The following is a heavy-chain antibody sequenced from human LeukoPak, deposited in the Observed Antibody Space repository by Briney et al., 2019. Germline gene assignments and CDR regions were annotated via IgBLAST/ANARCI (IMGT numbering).Heavy chain of an antibody. CDR1: GFTFEDYT. V-gene: IGHV3-43*01. Sequence: GGSLRLSCAGSGFTFEDYTMHWVRQAPGKGLEWVSLISWDGGSTYYADSVKGRFTISRGNSKNSLYLQMNSLRTEDTALYYCAKGASGYYDSSGYNPYYVDYWGQGTLVTVSS. D-gene: IGHD3-22*01. CDR3: AKGASGYYDSSGYNPYYVDY. CDR2: ISWDGGST. J-gene: IGHJ4*02.